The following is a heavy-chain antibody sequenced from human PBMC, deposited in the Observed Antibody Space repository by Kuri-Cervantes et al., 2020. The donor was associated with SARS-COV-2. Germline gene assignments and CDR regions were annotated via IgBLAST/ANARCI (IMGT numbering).Heavy chain of an antibody. Sequence: GESLKISCAASGFTFSSYSMNWVRQAPGKGLEWVSSISSSSSYIYYADSVKGRFTISRDNAKNSLYLQMNSLRAEDTAVYYCARELGGGSVCGQGTLVTVSS. V-gene: IGHV3-21*01. J-gene: IGHJ4*02. CDR1: GFTFSSYS. CDR3: ARELGGGSV. D-gene: IGHD2-15*01. CDR2: ISSSSSYI.